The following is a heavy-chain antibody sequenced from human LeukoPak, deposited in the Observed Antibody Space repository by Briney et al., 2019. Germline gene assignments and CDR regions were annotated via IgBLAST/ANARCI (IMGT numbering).Heavy chain of an antibody. V-gene: IGHV1-2*02. D-gene: IGHD6-19*01. J-gene: IGHJ4*02. CDR3: ARGIPVAGNDY. CDR1: GYTFTSYY. Sequence: ASVKVSCKASGYTFTSYYMHWVRQAPGQGLEWMGWINPNSGATNYAQKFQGRVTMTRDTSISTAYMELSRLRSDDTAVYYCARGIPVAGNDYWGQGTLVTVSS. CDR2: INPNSGAT.